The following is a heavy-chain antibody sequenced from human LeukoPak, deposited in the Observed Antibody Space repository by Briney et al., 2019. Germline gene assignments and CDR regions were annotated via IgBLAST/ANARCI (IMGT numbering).Heavy chain of an antibody. CDR2: VSISGDTT. D-gene: IGHD3-22*01. CDR3: AKAGDGSYYDSRGYYFDF. V-gene: IGHV3-23*01. J-gene: IGHJ4*02. CDR1: GFTFSSYA. Sequence: PGGSLRFSGAASGFTFSSYAMSWVRQAPGKGLEGVSAVSISGDTTYHADYVKGRFTISRDNSKNTMFLQMNSLRAVDTAVYFCAKAGDGSYYDSRGYYFDFWGQGTLVTVSS.